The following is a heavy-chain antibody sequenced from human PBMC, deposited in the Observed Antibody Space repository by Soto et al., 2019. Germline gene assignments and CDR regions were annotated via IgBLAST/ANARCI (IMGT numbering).Heavy chain of an antibody. CDR3: AKDRDVAVDTYYYYGMDV. Sequence: LRLSCAASRFTFSNYAMTWVRQAPGKGLEWVSAISGGGGGTYYADSVKGRFTISRDNSKNTLYLQMNSLRAEDTAVYYCAKDRDVAVDTYYYYGMDVWGQGTTVTVSS. V-gene: IGHV3-23*01. CDR1: RFTFSNYA. D-gene: IGHD2-21*01. CDR2: ISGGGGGT. J-gene: IGHJ6*02.